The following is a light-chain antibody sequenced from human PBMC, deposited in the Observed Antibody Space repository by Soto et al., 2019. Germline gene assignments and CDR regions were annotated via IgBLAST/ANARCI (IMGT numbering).Light chain of an antibody. CDR2: AAS. Sequence: AIRMTQSPSSFSASTGDRVTITCRASQGISSYLAWYQQKPGKAPKLLIYAASTLQSVVPSRFSGSGSGTDFTLTISCLQSEDFATYYCQQYYCYPQTFGQATKV. J-gene: IGKJ1*01. V-gene: IGKV1-8*01. CDR3: QQYYCYPQT. CDR1: QGISSY.